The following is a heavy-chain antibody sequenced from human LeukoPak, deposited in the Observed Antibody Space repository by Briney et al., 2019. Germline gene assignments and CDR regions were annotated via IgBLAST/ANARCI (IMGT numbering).Heavy chain of an antibody. J-gene: IGHJ5*01. D-gene: IGHD3-9*01. CDR1: GGSISSSSYY. V-gene: IGHV4-39*07. CDR3: ARGLVRYFDWLYRTSWFDS. CDR2: IYYSGST. Sequence: PSETLSLTCTVSGGSISSSSYYWGWIRQPPGKGLEWIGSIYYSGSTYYNPSLKSRVTISVDTSKNQFSLKLSSVTAADTAVYYCARGLVRYFDWLYRTSWFDSWGQGALVTVSS.